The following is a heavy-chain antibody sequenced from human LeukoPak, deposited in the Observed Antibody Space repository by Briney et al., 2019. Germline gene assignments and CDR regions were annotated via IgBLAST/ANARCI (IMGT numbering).Heavy chain of an antibody. D-gene: IGHD3-22*01. V-gene: IGHV1-46*01. CDR2: INPSAGST. CDR3: AREGRYYDTGALNAVNWFDP. CDR1: GYTFTSYY. Sequence: PLASVKVSCKASGYTFTSYYLHWVRQAPGQGLEWMGIINPSAGSTNYAQKFQGRVTMTRDMSTSTVYMELSSLRSEDTAVYYCAREGRYYDTGALNAVNWFDPWGQGTLVTVSS. J-gene: IGHJ5*02.